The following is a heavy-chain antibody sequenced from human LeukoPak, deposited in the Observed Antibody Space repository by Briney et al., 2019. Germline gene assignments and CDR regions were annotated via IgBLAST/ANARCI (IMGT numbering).Heavy chain of an antibody. CDR3: AREEYNWNDVGAFDI. Sequence: PGGSLRLSCAASGFTFSSYAMHWVRQAPGKGLEWVAVISYDGSNKYYADSVKGRFTISRDNSKNTLYLQMNSLRVEDTAVYYCAREEYNWNDVGAFDIWGQGTMVTVSS. D-gene: IGHD1-1*01. CDR2: ISYDGSNK. J-gene: IGHJ3*02. CDR1: GFTFSSYA. V-gene: IGHV3-30-3*01.